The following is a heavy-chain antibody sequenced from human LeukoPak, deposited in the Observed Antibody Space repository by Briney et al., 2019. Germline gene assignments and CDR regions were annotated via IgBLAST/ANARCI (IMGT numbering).Heavy chain of an antibody. V-gene: IGHV1-18*01. J-gene: IGHJ4*02. Sequence: ASVKVSCKASGYTFTSYGISWVRQAPGQGLEWMGWISAYNGNTNYAQKLQGRVTTTTDTSTSTAYMELRSLRSDDTAVYYCARVPHIVVVTATPPDYWGQGTLVTVSS. CDR1: GYTFTSYG. D-gene: IGHD2-21*02. CDR2: ISAYNGNT. CDR3: ARVPHIVVVTATPPDY.